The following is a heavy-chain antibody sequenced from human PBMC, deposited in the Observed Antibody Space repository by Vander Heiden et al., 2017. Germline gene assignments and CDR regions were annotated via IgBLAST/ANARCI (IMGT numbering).Heavy chain of an antibody. V-gene: IGHV4-39*01. CDR1: GGSISSASYY. J-gene: IGHJ3*02. Sequence: QVQLQASGPGLVKPSETLSLTCTDSGGSISSASYYWGWIRQPPGKGLEWIGNIYNSGSSYYNPSLKSRVTISVDTSKNQFFLKLTSVTAADTAVYYCARMVGAKGNYDMWGQGTMVTISS. CDR3: ARMVGAKGNYDM. CDR2: IYNSGSS. D-gene: IGHD1-26*01.